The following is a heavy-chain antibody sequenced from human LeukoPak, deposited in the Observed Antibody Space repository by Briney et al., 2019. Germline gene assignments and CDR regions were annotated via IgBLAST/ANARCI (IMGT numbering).Heavy chain of an antibody. J-gene: IGHJ6*03. CDR2: IYSDGST. V-gene: IGHV3-53*01. D-gene: IGHD5-18*01. CDR3: ASQRGYSYGYYYYYMDV. Sequence: PGGSLRLSCAASGFTVSSSYMSWVRQAPGRGLEWVSVIYSDGSTYYADCVKGRFTISRDNSKNTLYLQMNSLRAEDTAVYYCASQRGYSYGYYYYYMDVWGKGTTVTVSS. CDR1: GFTVSSSY.